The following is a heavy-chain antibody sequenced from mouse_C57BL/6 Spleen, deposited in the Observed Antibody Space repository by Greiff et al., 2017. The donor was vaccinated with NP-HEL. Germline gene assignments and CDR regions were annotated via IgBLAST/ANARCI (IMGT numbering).Heavy chain of an antibody. CDR3: ARGFYDYDEAYYYAMDY. D-gene: IGHD2-4*01. V-gene: IGHV1-47*01. J-gene: IGHJ4*01. Sequence: QVQLQQSGAELVKPGASVKMSCKASGYTFTTYPIEWMKQNHGKSLEWIGNFHPYNDDTKYNEKFKGKATLTVEKSSSTVYLELSRLTSDDSAVYYCARGFYDYDEAYYYAMDYWGQGTSVTVSS. CDR2: FHPYNDDT. CDR1: GYTFTTYP.